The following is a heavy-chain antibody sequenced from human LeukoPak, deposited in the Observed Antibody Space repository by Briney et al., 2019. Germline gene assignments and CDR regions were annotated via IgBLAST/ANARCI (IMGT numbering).Heavy chain of an antibody. CDR1: GFTFSSYA. D-gene: IGHD3-22*01. J-gene: IGHJ4*02. V-gene: IGHV3-23*01. CDR3: AKDHSAYYYDSSGYYGYYFDY. Sequence: GGSLRLSCAASGFTFSSYAMSWVRQAPGKGLEWVSAISGSGGSTYYADSVKGQFTISRDNSKNTLYLQMNSLRAEDTAVYYCAKDHSAYYYDSSGYYGYYFDYWGQGTLVTVSS. CDR2: ISGSGGST.